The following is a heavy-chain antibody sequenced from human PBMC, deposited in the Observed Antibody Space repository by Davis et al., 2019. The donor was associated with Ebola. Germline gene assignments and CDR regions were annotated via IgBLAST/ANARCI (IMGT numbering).Heavy chain of an antibody. V-gene: IGHV1-69*04. J-gene: IGHJ6*02. D-gene: IGHD6-13*01. Sequence: SVKVSCKASGGTFSSYAISWVRQAPGQGLEWMGRIIPILGIANYAQKFQGRVTITADKSTSTAYMELSSLRSEDTAVYYCARDGVSSAAGTSYGMDVWGQGTTVTVSS. CDR2: IIPILGIA. CDR1: GGTFSSYA. CDR3: ARDGVSSAAGTSYGMDV.